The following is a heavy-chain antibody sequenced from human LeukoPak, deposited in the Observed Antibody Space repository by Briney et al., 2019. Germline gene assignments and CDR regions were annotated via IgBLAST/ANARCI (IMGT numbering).Heavy chain of an antibody. CDR3: ARDSANYDSSGYWSIDY. V-gene: IGHV1-8*01. CDR2: MNPNSGNT. D-gene: IGHD3-22*01. CDR1: GYTFTSYD. Sequence: ASVKVSCKASGYTFTSYDINWVRQATGQGLEWMGWMNPNSGNTGYAQKFQGRVTMTRNTSISTAYMELSSLRSEDTAVYYCARDSANYDSSGYWSIDYWGQGTLVTVSS. J-gene: IGHJ4*02.